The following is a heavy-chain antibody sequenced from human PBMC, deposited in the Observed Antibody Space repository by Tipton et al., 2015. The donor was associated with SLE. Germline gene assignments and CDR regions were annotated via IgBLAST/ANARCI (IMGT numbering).Heavy chain of an antibody. J-gene: IGHJ3*02. Sequence: SLRLSCAASGFTFSSYSMNWVRQAPGKGLEWVSAISGSGGSTYYADSVKGRFTISRDNSKNTLYLQMNSLRAEDTAVYYCAKDLTMSDAFDIWGQGTMVTVSS. CDR2: ISGSGGST. V-gene: IGHV3-23*01. CDR3: AKDLTMSDAFDI. D-gene: IGHD1-1*01. CDR1: GFTFSSYS.